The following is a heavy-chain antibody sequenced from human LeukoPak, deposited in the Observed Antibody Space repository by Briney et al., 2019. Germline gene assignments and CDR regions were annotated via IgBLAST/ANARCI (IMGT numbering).Heavy chain of an antibody. CDR3: ARQKWYQPFDP. CDR2: IYHSGNS. V-gene: IGHV4-39*01. CDR1: GGSVSSDMYY. Sequence: SETLSLTCTVSGGSVSSDMYYWGWIRQPPGKVLEWIGSIYHSGNSYHNPSLKSRVTISVDTSRNQFSLKLRSVTAADTAVYYCARQKWYQPFDPWGQGTLVTVSS. D-gene: IGHD2-8*01. J-gene: IGHJ5*02.